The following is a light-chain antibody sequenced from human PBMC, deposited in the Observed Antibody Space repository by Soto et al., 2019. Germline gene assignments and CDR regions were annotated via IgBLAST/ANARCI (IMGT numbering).Light chain of an antibody. CDR2: GAS. V-gene: IGKV3-20*01. J-gene: IGKJ3*01. CDR1: QSVSSTY. CDR3: QHYGTSPFT. Sequence: EIVLTQSPGTLSLSPGDRVTLSCRASQSVSSTYLAWNQQTPGQAPRLLIYGASSRATGIPDRFGGSGSGTDFTLTISRLEPEDFAVYYCQHYGTSPFTFGPGTKVEIK.